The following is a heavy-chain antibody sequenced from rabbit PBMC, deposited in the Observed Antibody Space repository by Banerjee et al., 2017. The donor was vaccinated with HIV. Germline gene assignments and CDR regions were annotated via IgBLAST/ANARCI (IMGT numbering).Heavy chain of an antibody. D-gene: IGHD4-1*01. Sequence: QEQLVESGGGLVQPEGSLTLTCTASGFSFSSDAMCWVRQAPGKGLEWIGCIGNGDGTTYYASWVNGRFTITRSTSLSTVTLQMTSLTVADTATYFCARHGYFGSGWGALNLWGPGTLVTVS. J-gene: IGHJ4*01. CDR1: GFSFSSDA. CDR2: IGNGDGTT. CDR3: ARHGYFGSGWGALNL. V-gene: IGHV1S47*01.